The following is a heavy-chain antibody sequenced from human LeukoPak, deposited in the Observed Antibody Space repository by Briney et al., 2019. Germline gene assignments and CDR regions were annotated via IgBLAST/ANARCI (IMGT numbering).Heavy chain of an antibody. CDR1: GFIFSRFW. J-gene: IGHJ5*02. Sequence: GGSLRLSCAASGFIFSRFWMNWVRQAPGKGLEWVSSISSSSSYIYYADSVKGRFTISRDNAKNSLYLQMNSLRAEDTAVYYCARESGIAAALDLWGQGTLVTVSS. D-gene: IGHD6-13*01. V-gene: IGHV3-21*01. CDR2: ISSSSSYI. CDR3: ARESGIAAALDL.